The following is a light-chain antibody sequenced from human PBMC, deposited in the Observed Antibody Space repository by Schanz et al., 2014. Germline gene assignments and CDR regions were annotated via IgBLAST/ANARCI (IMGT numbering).Light chain of an antibody. CDR3: SSYTSSSTPWV. V-gene: IGLV2-14*01. CDR1: SSDVGGYNY. CDR2: DVS. Sequence: QSALTQPRSVSGSPGQSVTISCTGTSSDVGGYNYVSWYQQHPGKAPKLMIYDVSNRPSGVSNHFSGSKSGNTASLTISGLQAEDEADYYCSSYTSSSTPWVFGGGTKLTVL. J-gene: IGLJ3*02.